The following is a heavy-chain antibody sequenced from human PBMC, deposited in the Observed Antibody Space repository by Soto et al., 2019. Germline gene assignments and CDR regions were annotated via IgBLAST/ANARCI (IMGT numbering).Heavy chain of an antibody. V-gene: IGHV3-48*02. CDR1: GFPFSIYS. D-gene: IGHD6-19*01. J-gene: IGHJ4*02. Sequence: EVQLVESGGGLVQPGGSLRLTCAASGFPFSIYSMNWVRQAPGKGLEWSSYITSDTNTIKYADSVKGRFTISRDNPKNLVYLQMNSLRDEDTAVYFCARSVEGHFDYWGQGTVVTVSS. CDR3: ARSVEGHFDY. CDR2: ITSDTNTI.